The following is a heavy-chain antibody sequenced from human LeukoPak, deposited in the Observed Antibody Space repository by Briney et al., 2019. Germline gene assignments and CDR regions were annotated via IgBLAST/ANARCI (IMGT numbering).Heavy chain of an antibody. CDR2: FDPEDGET. V-gene: IGHV1-24*01. CDR3: AKGEKDCSSTRCYYELWY. J-gene: IGHJ4*02. Sequence: ASVKVSCKVSGYTLTELSMHWVRQAPGKGLEWMGGFDPEDGETIYAQKFQGRVTMTEDTSTDTAYMELSSLRSEDTAVYYCAKGEKDCSSTRCYYELWYWGQGTLVTVSS. CDR1: GYTLTELS. D-gene: IGHD2-2*01.